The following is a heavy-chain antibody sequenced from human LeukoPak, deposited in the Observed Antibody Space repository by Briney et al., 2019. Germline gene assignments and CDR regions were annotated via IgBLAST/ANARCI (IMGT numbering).Heavy chain of an antibody. J-gene: IGHJ6*02. CDR2: FYPEDGET. CDR3: ATRGVVVVSAFCYHRLDD. V-gene: IGHV1-24*01. CDR1: GYNVNELS. D-gene: IGHD2-15*01. Sequence: GASVRVSCKVSGYNVNELSIHWVRQAPGNGLEWMGGFYPEDGETVYAPKFQDRVSITADTSSNTAFLDLCSLHSEDTAIYYCATRGVVVVSAFCYHRLDDWGQGSSLTVTS.